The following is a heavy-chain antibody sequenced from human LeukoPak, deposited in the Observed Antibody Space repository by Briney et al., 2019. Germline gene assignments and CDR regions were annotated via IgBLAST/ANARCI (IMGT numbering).Heavy chain of an antibody. J-gene: IGHJ6*04. Sequence: TGGSLRLSCAASGFTFSSYGMHWVRQAPGKGLEWVAFIRYDGSNKYYADSVKGRFTISRDNSKNTLYLQMNSLRAEDTAVYYCAKARGMVRGAMDVWGKGTTVTISS. CDR3: AKARGMVRGAMDV. CDR1: GFTFSSYG. CDR2: IRYDGSNK. V-gene: IGHV3-30*02. D-gene: IGHD3-10*01.